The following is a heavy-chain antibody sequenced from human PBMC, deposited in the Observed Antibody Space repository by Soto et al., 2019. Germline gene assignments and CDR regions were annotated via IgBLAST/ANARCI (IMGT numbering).Heavy chain of an antibody. CDR2: IYYSGST. V-gene: IGHV4-31*03. CDR3: ARWRRGYSYGYENWFDP. D-gene: IGHD5-18*01. CDR1: GGSISSGGYY. J-gene: IGHJ5*02. Sequence: PSETLSLTCTVSGGSISSGGYYWSWIRQHPGKGLEWIGYIYYSGSTYYNPSLKSRVTISVDTSKNQFSLKLSSVTAADTAVYYCARWRRGYSYGYENWFDPWGQGTLVTVSS.